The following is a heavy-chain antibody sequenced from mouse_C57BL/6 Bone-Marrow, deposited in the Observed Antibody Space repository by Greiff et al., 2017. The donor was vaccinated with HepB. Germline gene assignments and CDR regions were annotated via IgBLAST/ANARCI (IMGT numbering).Heavy chain of an antibody. CDR2: IDPENGDT. CDR3: TNDAMDY. Sequence: VQLQQPGAELVRPGASVKLSCTASGFNIKDDYMHWVKQRPEQGLEWIGWIDPENGDTEYASKFQGKATITADTSSNTAYLQLSSLTSEDTAVCYCTNDAMDYWGQGTSVTVTS. CDR1: GFNIKDDY. V-gene: IGHV14-4*01. J-gene: IGHJ4*01.